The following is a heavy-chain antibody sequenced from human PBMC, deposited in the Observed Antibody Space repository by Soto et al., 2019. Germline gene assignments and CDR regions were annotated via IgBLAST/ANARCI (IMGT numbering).Heavy chain of an antibody. Sequence: GGSLRLSCAASGFTVSSYWMHWVRQAPGKGLVWVSRINSDGSSTSYADPLEGRFTNSRDNATNTLYLEMNSLRAEDTAVYYCASDQVVVVPAAMPIVEGYYYYYMDVWGKGTTVTVSS. V-gene: IGHV3-74*01. CDR1: GFTVSSYW. J-gene: IGHJ6*03. D-gene: IGHD2-2*01. CDR2: INSDGSST. CDR3: ASDQVVVVPAAMPIVEGYYYYYMDV.